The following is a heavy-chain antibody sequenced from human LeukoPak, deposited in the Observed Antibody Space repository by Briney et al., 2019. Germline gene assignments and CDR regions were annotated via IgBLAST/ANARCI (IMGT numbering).Heavy chain of an antibody. CDR1: GGSISSYY. V-gene: IGHV4-4*07. J-gene: IGHJ4*02. CDR3: ARDGHYYDSSGYYYRLDY. Sequence: PSETLSLTCTVSGGSISSYYWSWIRQPAGKGLEWIGRIYTSGSTNYNPSLKSRVTMSVDTSKNQFSLKLSSVTAADTAVYYCARDGHYYDSSGYYYRLDYWGQGTLVTVSS. CDR2: IYTSGST. D-gene: IGHD3-22*01.